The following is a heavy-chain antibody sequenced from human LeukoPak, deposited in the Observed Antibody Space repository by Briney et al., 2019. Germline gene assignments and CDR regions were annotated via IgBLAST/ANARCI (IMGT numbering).Heavy chain of an antibody. CDR2: ISYDGGNK. V-gene: IGHV3-30*18. CDR1: GFTFSSYG. J-gene: IGHJ4*02. Sequence: GGSLRLSCAASGFTFSSYGMHWVRQAPGKGLEWVAVISYDGGNKYYADSVKGRFTISRDNSKNTLYLQMNSLRAEDTAVYYCAKDHSYSSSWYESWGQGTLVTVSS. CDR3: AKDHSYSSSWYES. D-gene: IGHD6-13*01.